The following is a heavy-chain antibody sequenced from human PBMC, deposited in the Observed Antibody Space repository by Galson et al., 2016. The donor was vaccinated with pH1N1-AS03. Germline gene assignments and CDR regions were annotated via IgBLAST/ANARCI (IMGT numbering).Heavy chain of an antibody. J-gene: IGHJ4*02. CDR3: VKNRGYTYGYPNFDY. CDR1: GISLSSSW. Sequence: SLRLSCAASGISLSSSWMHWVRQAPGRGLVWVSGINGVGSSIKYADAVKGRFTISRDNSKNTLYLQMSSLTAEDTAIYYCVKNRGYTYGYPNFDYWGQGTLVTVSS. CDR2: INGVGSSI. D-gene: IGHD5-18*01. V-gene: IGHV3-74*01.